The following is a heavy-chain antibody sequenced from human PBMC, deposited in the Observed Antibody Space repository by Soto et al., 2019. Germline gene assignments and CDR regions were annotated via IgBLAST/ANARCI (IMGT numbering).Heavy chain of an antibody. CDR2: IIPIFGTA. Sequence: QVQLVQSGAEVKKPGSSVKVSCKASGGTFSSYDISWVRQAPGQGLEWMGGIIPIFGTANYAQKFQGRVTITADKSTSTAYMELSSLRSEDTAVYYCARDSRKGTAEYYYYGMDVWGQGTTVTVSS. J-gene: IGHJ6*02. CDR1: GGTFSSYD. V-gene: IGHV1-69*06. D-gene: IGHD2-2*01. CDR3: ARDSRKGTAEYYYYGMDV.